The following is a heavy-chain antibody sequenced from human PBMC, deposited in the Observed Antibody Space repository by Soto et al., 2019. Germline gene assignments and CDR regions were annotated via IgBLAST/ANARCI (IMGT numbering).Heavy chain of an antibody. V-gene: IGHV1-18*01. D-gene: IGHD6-19*01. CDR3: ASAYDPYSSGLYLPHYSPYYSMFA. CDR1: GYTFTSYG. J-gene: IGHJ6*02. CDR2: ISAYNGNT. Sequence: GASVKVSCKASGYTFTSYGISWVRQAPGQGLEWMGWISAYNGNTNYAQKLQGRDTMTTDTSTSTAYMELRSLRSDDTAVYYCASAYDPYSSGLYLPHYSPYYSMFACGQVTTATVSS.